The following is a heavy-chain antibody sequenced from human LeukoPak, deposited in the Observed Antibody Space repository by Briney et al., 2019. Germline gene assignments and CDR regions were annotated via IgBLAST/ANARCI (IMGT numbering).Heavy chain of an antibody. V-gene: IGHV3-23*01. CDR2: ISATGEKA. CDR3: AKDRRFSVTTDYYFDV. D-gene: IGHD4-17*01. Sequence: PGGPLTLSCAASGFTFSSFAMNWVRQAPGKGLEWVSVISATGEKAYYAESVKDRFTISRDYSKNTVFLSMNSLRVDDTAIYYRAKDRRFSVTTDYYFDVWGPGTLVTVSS. J-gene: IGHJ4*02. CDR1: GFTFSSFA.